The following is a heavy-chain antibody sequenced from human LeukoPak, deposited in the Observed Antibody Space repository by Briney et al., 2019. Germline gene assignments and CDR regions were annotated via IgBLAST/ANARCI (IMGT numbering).Heavy chain of an antibody. CDR2: IYYSGST. D-gene: IGHD3-9*01. J-gene: IGHJ4*02. CDR3: ARGYFDWLFFDY. Sequence: PSETLSLTCTVSGGSISTYYWTWIRQPPGKGLEWIGYIYYSGSTNYNPSLKSRVTISVDTSKNQFSLNLSSVTPADTAVYYCARGYFDWLFFDYWGQGTLVTASS. V-gene: IGHV4-59*01. CDR1: GGSISTYY.